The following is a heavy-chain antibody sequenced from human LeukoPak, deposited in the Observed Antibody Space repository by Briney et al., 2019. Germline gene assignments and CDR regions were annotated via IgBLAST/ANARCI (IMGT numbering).Heavy chain of an antibody. CDR3: ARQTPRGYSYGHFFDY. D-gene: IGHD5-18*01. V-gene: IGHV4-39*01. CDR2: IYYSGST. CDR1: GGSISNSSYY. J-gene: IGHJ4*02. Sequence: SETLSLTCTVSGGSISNSSYYWGWIRQPPGKGLEWIGSIYYSGSTYYNPSLKSRVTISVDTSKNQFSLKLSSVTAADTAVYYCARQTPRGYSYGHFFDYWGQGTLVTVSS.